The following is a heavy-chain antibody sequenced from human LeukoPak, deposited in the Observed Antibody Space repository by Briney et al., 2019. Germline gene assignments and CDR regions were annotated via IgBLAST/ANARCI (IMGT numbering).Heavy chain of an antibody. CDR3: AKEAAAGWYPACFDY. Sequence: GGSLGLSCVASEFTFSSHAMNWVRQAPGKGLEWVSSISGGGESTYYADSVKGRFTVSRDNSKNTLYLQINSLRGEDTAVYYCAKEAAAGWYPACFDYWGQGTLVTVSS. V-gene: IGHV3-23*01. D-gene: IGHD6-13*01. J-gene: IGHJ4*02. CDR1: EFTFSSHA. CDR2: ISGGGEST.